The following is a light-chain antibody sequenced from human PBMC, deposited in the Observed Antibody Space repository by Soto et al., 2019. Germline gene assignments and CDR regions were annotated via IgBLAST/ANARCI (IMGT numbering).Light chain of an antibody. V-gene: IGLV2-11*01. CDR2: DVT. CDR3: FSNAGSYTIF. Sequence: QSALTQPRSVSGSPGQSVTISCTGTSSDVGGYSYVSWYQQHPGKAPKLMIYDVTTRPSGIPDRFSGSKSGNTASLTISGLQAEDEDEYYCFSNAGSYTIFFGTGTKLTVL. CDR1: SSDVGGYSY. J-gene: IGLJ1*01.